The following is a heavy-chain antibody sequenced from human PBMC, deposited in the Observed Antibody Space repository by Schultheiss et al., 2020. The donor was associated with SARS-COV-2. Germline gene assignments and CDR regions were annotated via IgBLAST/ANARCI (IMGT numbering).Heavy chain of an antibody. J-gene: IGHJ6*02. CDR1: GGSFSGYY. D-gene: IGHD5-12*01. CDR3: ASGVRVATPIGYYYYGMDV. CDR2: IYYSGST. V-gene: IGHV4-34*01. Sequence: SETLSLTCAVYGGSFSGYYWGWIRQPPGKGLEWIGSIYYSGSTYYNPSLKSRVTISVDTSKNQFSLKLSSVTAADTAVYYCASGVRVATPIGYYYYGMDVWGQGTTVTVSS.